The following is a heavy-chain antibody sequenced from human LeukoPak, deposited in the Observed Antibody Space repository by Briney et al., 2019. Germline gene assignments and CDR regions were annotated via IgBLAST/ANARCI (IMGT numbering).Heavy chain of an antibody. Sequence: GGSLRLSCAASGFTFSSYAMSWVRPAPGKGLEWVSAISGCGGRTYYPASVKGRFTISRVNSKNTLYLQMNSLSAEGPPVFYCAKDSSGSLPVHGMDGWGQGTTVSVCS. J-gene: IGHJ6*02. V-gene: IGHV3-23*01. D-gene: IGHD6-13*01. CDR3: AKDSSGSLPVHGMDG. CDR1: GFTFSSYA. CDR2: ISGCGGRT.